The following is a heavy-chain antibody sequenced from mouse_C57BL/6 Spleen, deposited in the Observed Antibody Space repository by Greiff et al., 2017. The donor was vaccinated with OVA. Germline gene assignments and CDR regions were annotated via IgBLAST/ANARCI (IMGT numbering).Heavy chain of an antibody. CDR3: ARGGNWVDY. J-gene: IGHJ2*01. Sequence: EVHLVESGGGLVKPGGSLKLSCAASGFTFSSYAMSWVRQTPEKRLEWVATISDGGSYTYYPDNVKGRFTISRDNAKNNLYLQMSHLKSEDTAMYYCARGGNWVDYWGQGTTLTVSS. V-gene: IGHV5-4*01. CDR2: ISDGGSYT. CDR1: GFTFSSYA. D-gene: IGHD4-1*01.